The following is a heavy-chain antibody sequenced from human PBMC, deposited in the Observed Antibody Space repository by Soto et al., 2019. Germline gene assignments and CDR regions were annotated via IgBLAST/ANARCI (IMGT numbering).Heavy chain of an antibody. J-gene: IGHJ6*02. CDR3: TTREGPNEENDFWSAYSKHYYYGMDV. CDR2: IKSKTDGGTT. D-gene: IGHD3-3*01. CDR1: GFTFSNAW. Sequence: GGSLRLSCAASGFTFSNAWMNWVRQAPGKGLEWVGRIKSKTDGGTTDYAAPVKGRFTISRDDSKNTLYLQMNSLKTEDTAVYYCTTREGPNEENDFWSAYSKHYYYGMDVWGQGTTVTVSS. V-gene: IGHV3-15*07.